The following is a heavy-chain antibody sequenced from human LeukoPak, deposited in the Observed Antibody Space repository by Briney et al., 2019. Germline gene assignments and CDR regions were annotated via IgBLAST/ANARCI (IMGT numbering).Heavy chain of an antibody. V-gene: IGHV4-39*01. J-gene: IGHJ4*02. D-gene: IGHD3-10*01. CDR3: ARPEYGSGNFDY. Sequence: SETLSLTCTVSGGSISNYYWSWIRQPPGKGLEWIGSIYYSGSTYYNPSLKSRVTISVDTSKNQFSLKLSSVTAADTAVYYCARPEYGSGNFDYWGQGTLVTVSS. CDR2: IYYSGST. CDR1: GGSISNYY.